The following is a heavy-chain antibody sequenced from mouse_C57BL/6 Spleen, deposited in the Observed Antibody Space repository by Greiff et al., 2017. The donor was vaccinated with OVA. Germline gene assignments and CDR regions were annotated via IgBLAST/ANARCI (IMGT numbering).Heavy chain of an antibody. CDR2: LDPENGDT. V-gene: IGHV14-4*01. CDR3: TPFAY. J-gene: IGHJ3*01. Sequence: EVQLQESGAELVRPGASVKLSCTASGFTITDDYMHWVKQRPEQGLEWIGWLDPENGDTEYASKFQGKATITVDTSSNTAYLQLSSLTSEDTAVYYCTPFAYWGQGTLVTVSA. CDR1: GFTITDDY.